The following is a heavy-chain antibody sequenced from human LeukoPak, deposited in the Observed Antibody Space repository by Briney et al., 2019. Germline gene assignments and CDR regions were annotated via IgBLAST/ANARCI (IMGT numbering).Heavy chain of an antibody. Sequence: PSETLSLTCAVYGGSFSGYYWSWIRQPPGKGLEWIGEINHSGSTNYNPSLKSRVTISVDTSKNQFSLKLSSVTAADTAVYYCARVYSTSYYYYGMDVWGQGTTVTVSS. CDR2: INHSGST. J-gene: IGHJ6*02. CDR3: ARVYSTSYYYYGMDV. D-gene: IGHD4-4*01. CDR1: GGSFSGYY. V-gene: IGHV4-34*01.